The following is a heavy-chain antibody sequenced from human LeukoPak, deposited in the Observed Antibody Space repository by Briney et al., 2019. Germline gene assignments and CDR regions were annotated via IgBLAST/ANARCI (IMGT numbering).Heavy chain of an antibody. J-gene: IGHJ6*03. D-gene: IGHD3-22*01. CDR1: GGSMSSYY. V-gene: IGHV4-59*01. CDR2: IYYSGST. CDR3: ARAPGRYYDSSGYPTTGYMDV. Sequence: SETLSLTCTVSGGSMSSYYWSWIRQPPGKGLEWIGYIYYSGSTKYNPSLKSRATISLDTSKNQFSLKLTSVSAVDTAVYYCARAPGRYYDSSGYPTTGYMDVWGKGTTVTISS.